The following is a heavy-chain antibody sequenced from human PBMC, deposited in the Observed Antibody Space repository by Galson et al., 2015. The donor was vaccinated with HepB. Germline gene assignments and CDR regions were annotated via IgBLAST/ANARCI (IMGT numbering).Heavy chain of an antibody. CDR2: IKSKTDGGTT. D-gene: IGHD6-13*01. V-gene: IGHV3-15*01. CDR1: GFAFSSYW. CDR3: TTDPPTGSWY. J-gene: IGHJ4*02. Sequence: SLRLSCAASGFAFSSYWMSWVRQAPGKGLEWVGRIKSKTDGGTTDYAAPVKGRFTISRDDSKNTLYLQMNSLKTEDTAVYYCTTDPPTGSWYWGQGTLVTVSS.